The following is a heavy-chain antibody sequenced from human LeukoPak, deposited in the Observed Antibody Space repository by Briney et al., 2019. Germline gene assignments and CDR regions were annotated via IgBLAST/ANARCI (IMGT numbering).Heavy chain of an antibody. J-gene: IGHJ5*02. CDR2: INHSGIT. CDR1: GGSFSGYY. CDR3: ARGPVTARDNWFDP. V-gene: IGHV4-34*01. Sequence: SETLSLTCAVYGGSFSGYYWSWIRQPPGKGLEWIGEINHSGITNYNPSLKSRVTISVDTSKNQFSLKLSSVTAADTAVYYCARGPVTARDNWFDPWGQGTLVTVFS. D-gene: IGHD5-18*01.